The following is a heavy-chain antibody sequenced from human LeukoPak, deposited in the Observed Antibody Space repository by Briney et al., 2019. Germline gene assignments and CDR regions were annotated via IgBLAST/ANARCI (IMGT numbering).Heavy chain of an antibody. CDR3: ARDPAYYYDSSGYFWGGLDY. Sequence: PGGSLRLSCAASGFTYNTYSMNWVRQAPGKGLERVSYISSSSSTIHYADSVKGRFTISRDNAKNSLYLQMNSLRAEDTAVYYCARDPAYYYDSSGYFWGGLDYWGQGTLVTVSS. CDR1: GFTYNTYS. V-gene: IGHV3-48*01. CDR2: ISSSSSTI. D-gene: IGHD3-22*01. J-gene: IGHJ4*02.